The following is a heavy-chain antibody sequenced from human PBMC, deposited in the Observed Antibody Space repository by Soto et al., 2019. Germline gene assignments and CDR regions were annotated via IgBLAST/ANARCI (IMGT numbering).Heavy chain of an antibody. CDR1: PESFGAYY. Sequence: PSETLSITCVFSPESFGAYYWSWVRQPPGKGLEWIGEINDSGNSHSNPSLKSRVTMSVDMSKNQFSLNLSSVTAADTAVYYCARARSSVPSRRGIGYYGMDVWGQGTTVTVSS. D-gene: IGHD3-10*01. CDR2: INDSGNS. V-gene: IGHV4-34*01. J-gene: IGHJ6*01. CDR3: ARARSSVPSRRGIGYYGMDV.